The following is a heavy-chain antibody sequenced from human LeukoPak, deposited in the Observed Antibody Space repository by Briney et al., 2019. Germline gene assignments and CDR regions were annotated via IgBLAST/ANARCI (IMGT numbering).Heavy chain of an antibody. CDR1: GVTVSSIY. CDR2: IYPDGRT. V-gene: IGHV3-53*01. D-gene: IGHD3-10*01. J-gene: IGHJ4*02. CDR3: ATLKGWYGEGCFDC. Sequence: PGGSLRLSCAASGVTVSSIYMGWVRQAPGKGLDWVSVIYPDGRTYYTESVKGRFTISRDSSENSLFLQMNSLRAEDTAVYYCATLKGWYGEGCFDCWGRGTLVTVSS.